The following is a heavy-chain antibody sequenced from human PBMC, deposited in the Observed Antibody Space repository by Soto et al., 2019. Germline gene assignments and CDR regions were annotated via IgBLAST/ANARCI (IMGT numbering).Heavy chain of an antibody. CDR1: GFTFSSYA. CDR2: ISGSGGST. D-gene: IGHD3-10*01. V-gene: IGHV3-23*01. J-gene: IGHJ4*02. CDR3: AKEYYYGSGPSDYYFDY. Sequence: PGGSLRLSCAASGFTFSSYAMSWVRQAPGKGLGWVSAISGSGGSTYYADSVKGRFTISRDNSKNTLNLQKNSLRAEDTAVYYCAKEYYYGSGPSDYYFDYWGQGTLVTVSS.